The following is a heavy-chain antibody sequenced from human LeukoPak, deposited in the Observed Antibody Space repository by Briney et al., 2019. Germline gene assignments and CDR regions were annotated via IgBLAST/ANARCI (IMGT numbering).Heavy chain of an antibody. CDR2: ISGSGDST. Sequence: GGSLRLSCAASGFTFSSYAMSWVRQAPGKGLEGVSGISGSGDSTYYADSVKGRFTISRDISKKTLFLQMNSLRAEDTAVYYCAKYNRIGYSGSRDAFDIWGQGTMVTVSS. CDR1: GFTFSSYA. V-gene: IGHV3-23*01. D-gene: IGHD1-26*01. CDR3: AKYNRIGYSGSRDAFDI. J-gene: IGHJ3*02.